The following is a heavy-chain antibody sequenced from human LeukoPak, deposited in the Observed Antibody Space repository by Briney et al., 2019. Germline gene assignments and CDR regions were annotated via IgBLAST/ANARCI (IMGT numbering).Heavy chain of an antibody. CDR1: GYSFTSYW. J-gene: IGHJ3*02. D-gene: IGHD6-19*01. Sequence: KGGESLKISCKGSGYSFTSYWIGWVRQMPGKGLEWMGIIYPGDSDTRYSPSFQGQVTISADKSISTAYLQWSSLKASDTAMYYCARQHVAGTVLGDAFDIWGQGTMVTVPS. V-gene: IGHV5-51*01. CDR2: IYPGDSDT. CDR3: ARQHVAGTVLGDAFDI.